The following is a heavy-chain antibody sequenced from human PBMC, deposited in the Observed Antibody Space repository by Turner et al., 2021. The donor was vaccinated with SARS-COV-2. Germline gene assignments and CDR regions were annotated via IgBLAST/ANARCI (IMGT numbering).Heavy chain of an antibody. Sequence: QVQLVESGGGVVQPGRSLRLSCAASGFTFSSYGMHWVRQAPGKGLEWVAVIWYDGINKYYADSVKGRFTISRDNSKNTLYLQRNSLRAEDTAVYYCARDGGYSGYAYFDYWGQGTLVTVSS. CDR2: IWYDGINK. CDR1: GFTFSSYG. D-gene: IGHD5-12*01. CDR3: ARDGGYSGYAYFDY. J-gene: IGHJ4*02. V-gene: IGHV3-33*01.